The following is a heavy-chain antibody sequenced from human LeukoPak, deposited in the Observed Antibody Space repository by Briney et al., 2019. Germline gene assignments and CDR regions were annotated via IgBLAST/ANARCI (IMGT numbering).Heavy chain of an antibody. J-gene: IGHJ4*02. V-gene: IGHV3-30*02. CDR3: ARGGDIVVVPAATGDY. CDR1: GFTFSTFV. D-gene: IGHD2-2*01. CDR2: IRSDGSNT. Sequence: PGGSLRLSCAASGFTFSTFVMHWVRQAPGKGLEWVAFIRSDGSNTYYAESVKGRFTISRDNTKNTMYLQMNSLRAEDTAVYYCARGGDIVVVPAATGDYWGQGTLVTVSS.